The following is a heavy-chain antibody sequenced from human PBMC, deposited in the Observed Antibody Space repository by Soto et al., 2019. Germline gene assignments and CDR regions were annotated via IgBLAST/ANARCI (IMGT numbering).Heavy chain of an antibody. J-gene: IGHJ3*02. V-gene: IGHV3-7*02. Sequence: GGSLRISCAASGFTFCNSWMYGVRQAPGKGLEWVANIKADGSEKYYVDSVKGRFTISRDNAKNSLYLQMNSLRAEDTAVYYCAGGEVAATADVFDIWGQGTMVTVSS. CDR3: AGGEVAATADVFDI. D-gene: IGHD2-15*01. CDR2: IKADGSEK. CDR1: GFTFCNSW.